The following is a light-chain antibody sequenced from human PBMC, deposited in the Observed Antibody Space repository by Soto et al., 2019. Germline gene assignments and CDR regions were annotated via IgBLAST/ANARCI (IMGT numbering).Light chain of an antibody. V-gene: IGKV3-20*01. CDR1: QSVSPY. CDR2: DAS. Sequence: PGGRASLSCRASQSVSPYLAWYQQKPGQAPRLLIYDASTRATGIPDRFSGSASGTDLTLTVSRLEPEDSAVYYCQQYVSSPFPFGPGTKVELK. CDR3: QQYVSSPFP. J-gene: IGKJ3*01.